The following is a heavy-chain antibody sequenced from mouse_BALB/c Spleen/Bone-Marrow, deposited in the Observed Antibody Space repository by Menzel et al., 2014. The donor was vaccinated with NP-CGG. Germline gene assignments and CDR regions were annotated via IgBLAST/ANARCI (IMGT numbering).Heavy chain of an antibody. V-gene: IGHV1-9*01. Sequence: VQLQQSGAELMKPGASVKISCKTTGYTFSRYWIEWVKQRPGHGLEWIGEILPGSGSTNYNEKFKGKATFTADTSSNTAYMQLSSLTSEDSAVYYCARKWPYHYVILGHGSAYWGHGPS. CDR2: ILPGSGST. J-gene: IGHJ4*01. D-gene: IGHD1-1*01. CDR1: GYTFSRYW. CDR3: ARKWPYHYVILGHGSAY.